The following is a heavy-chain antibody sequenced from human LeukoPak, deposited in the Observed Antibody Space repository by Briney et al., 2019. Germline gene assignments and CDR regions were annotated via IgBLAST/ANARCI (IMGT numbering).Heavy chain of an antibody. CDR1: RYTFTTSD. CDR2: MNPKSGII. J-gene: IGHJ6*03. D-gene: IGHD3-3*01. V-gene: IGHV1-8*03. CDR3: ARGKSYQDFWSATYYYYYYMDV. Sequence: ASVRVSCKASRYTFTTSDVIWGRQATGQGLGWRGWMNPKSGIIGYAQKFQGRVTITRNTSISTAYMELSSLRSEDTAVYYCARGKSYQDFWSATYYYYYYMDVWGKGTTVTVSS.